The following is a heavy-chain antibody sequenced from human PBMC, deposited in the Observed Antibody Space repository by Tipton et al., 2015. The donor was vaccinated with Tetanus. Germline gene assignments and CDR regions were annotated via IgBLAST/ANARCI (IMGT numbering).Heavy chain of an antibody. CDR3: AGGLVRWYEP. D-gene: IGHD3-10*01. CDR2: ILYGGNYK. J-gene: IGHJ5*02. CDR1: GFTFRTYG. Sequence: RSLRLSCAASGFTFRTYGMHWVRQAPGKGLEWVALILYGGNYKHYDDSVKGRVTISRDDSRNVVYLQMNSLRAEDTAVYSCAGGLVRWYEPWGRGTLVSVSS. V-gene: IGHV3-33*05.